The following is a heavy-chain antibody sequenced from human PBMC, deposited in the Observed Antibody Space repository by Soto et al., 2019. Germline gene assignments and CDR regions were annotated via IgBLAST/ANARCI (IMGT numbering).Heavy chain of an antibody. CDR1: GGSFSGYY. J-gene: IGHJ4*02. Sequence: SETLSLTCAVYGGSFSGYYWSWIRQPPGKGLEWIGEINHSGSTNYNPPLKSRVTISVDTSKNQFSLKLSSVTAADAAVYYCARDSIAAADDYWGQGTLVTVSS. D-gene: IGHD6-13*01. CDR3: ARDSIAAADDY. CDR2: INHSGST. V-gene: IGHV4-34*01.